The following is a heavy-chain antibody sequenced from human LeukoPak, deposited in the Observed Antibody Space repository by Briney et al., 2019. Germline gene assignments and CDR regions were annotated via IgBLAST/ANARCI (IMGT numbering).Heavy chain of an antibody. CDR2: IRYDGSNK. Sequence: PGGSLRLSCAASGFTFSSYGMHWVRQAPGKGLEWVAFIRYDGSNKYYADSVKGRFTISRDNSKNTLYLQMNSLRAEDTAVYYCAKDVTYAERVTTWYYYMDVWGKGTTVTVSS. J-gene: IGHJ6*03. CDR1: GFTFSSYG. D-gene: IGHD2/OR15-2a*01. V-gene: IGHV3-30*02. CDR3: AKDVTYAERVTTWYYYMDV.